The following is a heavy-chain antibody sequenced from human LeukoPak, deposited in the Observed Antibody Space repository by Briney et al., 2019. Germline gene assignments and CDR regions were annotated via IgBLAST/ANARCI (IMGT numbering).Heavy chain of an antibody. Sequence: GGSLRLSCTASRFTFNNYWMTWVRRAPGKGLEWVSYISRSSSTIYYADSVKGRFTISRDNAKNSLYLQMNSLRAEDTAVYYCARAKRNGFDIWGQGTMVTVSS. CDR3: ARAKRNGFDI. CDR1: RFTFNNYW. CDR2: ISRSSSTI. V-gene: IGHV3-48*01. J-gene: IGHJ3*02.